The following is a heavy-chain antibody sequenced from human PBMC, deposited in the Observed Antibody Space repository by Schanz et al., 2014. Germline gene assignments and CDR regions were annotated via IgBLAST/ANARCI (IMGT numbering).Heavy chain of an antibody. J-gene: IGHJ3*02. CDR1: GFTFSSYS. CDR2: ISSSSSTR. Sequence: EVQVVESGGGLVQPGGSLRLSCAASGFTFSSYSMNWVRQAPGKGLEWVSYISSSSSTRYYADSVKGRFTISRDNAKNSLFLQMNSLRAEDTAVYYCARKMKLGVYGGKGHDSLDIWGQGTMVTVSS. V-gene: IGHV3-48*01. D-gene: IGHD4-17*01. CDR3: ARKMKLGVYGGKGHDSLDI.